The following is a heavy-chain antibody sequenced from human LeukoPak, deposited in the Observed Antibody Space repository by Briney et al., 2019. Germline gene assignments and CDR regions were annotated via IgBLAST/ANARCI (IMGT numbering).Heavy chain of an antibody. J-gene: IGHJ4*02. CDR1: GFTFSDYT. CDR2: ISANGGNT. D-gene: IGHD1-1*01. V-gene: IGHV3-23*01. Sequence: GGSLRLSCAASGFTFSDYTMYWVRQAPGKGLEWVSGISANGGNTYYTDSLKGRFTISRDNSKNTLFLQMNSLRADDTAIYYCAKGLERESRLDYWGQGTLVTVSS. CDR3: AKGLERESRLDY.